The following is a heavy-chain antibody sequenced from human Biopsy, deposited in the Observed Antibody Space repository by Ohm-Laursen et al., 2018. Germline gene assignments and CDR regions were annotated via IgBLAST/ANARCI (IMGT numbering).Heavy chain of an antibody. D-gene: IGHD2-15*01. CDR2: IHHSGST. CDR1: GVSITAYY. J-gene: IGHJ6*02. Sequence: SQTLSLTCTVSGVSITAYYWGWIRQPPGKGLECIGNIHHSGSTNYNPSLKSRLTISVDTSKNRFSLKLSSVTAADTAVYYCARMDCSGGSCHYYSYGMDVWGQGTTVTVS. V-gene: IGHV4-4*09. CDR3: ARMDCSGGSCHYYSYGMDV.